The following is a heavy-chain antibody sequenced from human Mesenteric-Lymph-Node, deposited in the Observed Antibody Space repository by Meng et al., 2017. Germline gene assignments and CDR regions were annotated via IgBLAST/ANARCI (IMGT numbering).Heavy chain of an antibody. Sequence: GESLKTSCAASGFTFSGSAMHWVRQASGKGLEWVGRIRSKANSYATAYAASVKGRFTISRDDSKNTAYLQMTSLRPEDTAVYYCARESYYDSSGLKYYYYGMDVWGQGTTVTVSS. V-gene: IGHV3-73*01. CDR1: GFTFSGSA. D-gene: IGHD3-22*01. CDR2: IRSKANSYAT. CDR3: ARESYYDSSGLKYYYYGMDV. J-gene: IGHJ6*02.